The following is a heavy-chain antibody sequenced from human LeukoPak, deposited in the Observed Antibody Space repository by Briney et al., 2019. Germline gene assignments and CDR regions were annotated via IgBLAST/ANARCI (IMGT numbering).Heavy chain of an antibody. CDR3: ARGTAADY. Sequence: GGSLRLSCAASGFTFSNYAMSWVRQAPGKGLEWVSAISGSGGSTYYADSVKGRFTISRDNSKNTVSLQINSLRAEDTAIYYCARGTAADYWGQGTLVTVSS. D-gene: IGHD2-21*02. CDR2: ISGSGGST. V-gene: IGHV3-23*01. CDR1: GFTFSNYA. J-gene: IGHJ4*02.